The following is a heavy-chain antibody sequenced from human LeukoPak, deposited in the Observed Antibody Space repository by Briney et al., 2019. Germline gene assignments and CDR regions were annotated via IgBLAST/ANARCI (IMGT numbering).Heavy chain of an antibody. D-gene: IGHD3-16*01. CDR2: INPNGGST. CDR1: GYTFTSYY. Sequence: GASVKVSRKASGYTFTSYYMHWVRQAPGQGLEWMGIINPNGGSTSYAQKFQGRVTMPRDMSTSTVYMELSSLRSEDTAVYYCARGYVEPDYWGQGTLVTVSS. J-gene: IGHJ4*02. V-gene: IGHV1-46*01. CDR3: ARGYVEPDY.